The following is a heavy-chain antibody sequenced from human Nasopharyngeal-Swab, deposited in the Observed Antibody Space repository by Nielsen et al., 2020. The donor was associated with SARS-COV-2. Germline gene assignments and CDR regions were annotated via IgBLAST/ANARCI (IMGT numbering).Heavy chain of an antibody. D-gene: IGHD3-10*02. V-gene: IGHV3-11*04. Sequence: GGSLRLSCAASGFTFSDYYMSWIRQAPGKGLEWVSYISSSGSTIYYADSVKGRFTISRDNAKNSLYLQMNSLRVEDTAVYYCATAGVSVRSYYFDYWGQGTLVTVSS. J-gene: IGHJ4*02. CDR1: GFTFSDYY. CDR2: ISSSGSTI. CDR3: ATAGVSVRSYYFDY.